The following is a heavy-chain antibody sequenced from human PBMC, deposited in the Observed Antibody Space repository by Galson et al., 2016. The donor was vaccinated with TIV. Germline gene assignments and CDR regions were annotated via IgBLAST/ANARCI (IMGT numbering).Heavy chain of an antibody. CDR2: ISGSGDHT. J-gene: IGHJ4*02. Sequence: SLRLSCAASGFTFRAYSMNWVRQAPGKGLGWVASISGSGDHTHYGDSVQGRFTISRDDSKNALYLQMNSPRADDTAVYYCAKSLFHTIEFGGLTVIFDYWGQGTLVTVSS. D-gene: IGHD3-16*02. CDR1: GFTFRAYS. CDR3: AKSLFHTIEFGGLTVIFDY. V-gene: IGHV3-23*01.